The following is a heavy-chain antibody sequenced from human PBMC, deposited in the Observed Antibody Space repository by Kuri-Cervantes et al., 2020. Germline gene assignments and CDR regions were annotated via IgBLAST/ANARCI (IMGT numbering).Heavy chain of an antibody. CDR1: GFTFSSYA. CDR3: ARAGASGLHDY. J-gene: IGHJ4*02. CDR2: ITGSGGNT. D-gene: IGHD6-19*01. Sequence: GGSLRLSCAASGFTFSSYAMNWVRQTPGKGLEWVSAITGSGGNTYYADSVKGRFTISRDNSKNTLYLQMNSLRAEDTAVYYCARAGASGLHDYWGQGTLVTVSS. V-gene: IGHV3-23*01.